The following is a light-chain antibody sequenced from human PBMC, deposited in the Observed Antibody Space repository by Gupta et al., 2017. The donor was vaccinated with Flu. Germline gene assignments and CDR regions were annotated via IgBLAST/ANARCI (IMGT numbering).Light chain of an antibody. Sequence: SALTQPASVSGSRGPSITISCTGTSSDVGTDNYVSWYQQHPGKAPKLMIYEVSNRPAGGASRLSGSKFGNTASLTISGLQAEDEADYYCSSYTSTTVGNYIFGTGTRVTVL. J-gene: IGLJ1*01. V-gene: IGLV2-14*01. CDR2: EVS. CDR1: SSDVGTDNY. CDR3: SSYTSTTVGNYI.